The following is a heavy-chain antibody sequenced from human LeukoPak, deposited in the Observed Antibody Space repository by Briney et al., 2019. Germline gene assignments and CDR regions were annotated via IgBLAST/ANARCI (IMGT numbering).Heavy chain of an antibody. J-gene: IGHJ6*03. CDR3: ARLYSRFYYYYMDV. Sequence: SSETLSLTCTVSGYSITSAYYWGWIRQPPGKGLEWIGEISHSGSTNYNPSLKSRVTISVDTSKSQFSLKLSSVTAADTAVYYCARLYSRFYYYYMDVWGKGTTVTVSS. D-gene: IGHD6-13*01. CDR2: ISHSGST. V-gene: IGHV4-38-2*02. CDR1: GYSITSAYY.